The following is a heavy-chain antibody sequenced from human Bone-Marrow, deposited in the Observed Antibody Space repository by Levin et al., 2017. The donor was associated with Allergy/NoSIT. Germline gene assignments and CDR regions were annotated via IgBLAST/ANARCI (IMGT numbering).Heavy chain of an antibody. CDR3: ARAREPVADSRSLLGY. V-gene: IGHV3-21*01. CDR2: ISSASSFM. J-gene: IGHJ4*02. CDR1: GFTFSDYS. D-gene: IGHD6-19*01. Sequence: GGSLRLSCAASGFTFSDYSMNWVRQAPGKGLEWVSSISSASSFMYYADSVKGRFTISRGNAKNSLYLEMNSLRAEDTAMYYCARAREPVADSRSLLGYWGQGTLVIVSS.